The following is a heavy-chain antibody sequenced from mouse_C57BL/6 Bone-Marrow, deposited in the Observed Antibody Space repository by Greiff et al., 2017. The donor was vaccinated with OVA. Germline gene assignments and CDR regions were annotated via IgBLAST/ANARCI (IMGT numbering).Heavy chain of an antibody. CDR1: GFTFSDYY. J-gene: IGHJ2*01. Sequence: EVQGVESGGGLVQPGGSLKLSCAASGFTFSDYYMYWVRQTPEKRLEWVAYISNGGGSTYYPDTVKGRFTISRDNAKNTLYLQMSRLKSEDTAMYYCARRGYWGQGTTLTVSS. CDR3: ARRGY. V-gene: IGHV5-12*01. CDR2: ISNGGGST.